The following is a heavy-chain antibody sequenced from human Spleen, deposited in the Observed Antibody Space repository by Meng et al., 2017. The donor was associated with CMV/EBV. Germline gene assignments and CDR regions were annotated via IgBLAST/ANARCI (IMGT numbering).Heavy chain of an antibody. CDR3: TTTLGGTEIFFRWYEELLDY. D-gene: IGHD4-23*01. CDR1: GLAFDNAW. V-gene: IGHV3-15*01. CDR2: IKSKSDGGTT. J-gene: IGHJ4*02. Sequence: GESLKISCAVSGLAFDNAWVSWVRLAPGKGLEWVGRIKSKSDGGTTDIAEIVKGRFTISRDDSKNTLYLQMNTLKTEDTAVYFCTTTLGGTEIFFRWYEELLDYWGQGTLVTVSS.